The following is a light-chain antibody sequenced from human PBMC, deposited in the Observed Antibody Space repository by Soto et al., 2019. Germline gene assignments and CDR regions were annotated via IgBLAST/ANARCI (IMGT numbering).Light chain of an antibody. CDR2: KAS. CDR1: QSISSW. Sequence: DIQMTQCPSTLSASVGDRVTITCRASQSISSWLAWYQQKPGKAPKLLIYKASSLESGVPSRFSGSGSGTEFTLTISSLQPDDFATYYCQHYNTYPWTFGQGTKVEIK. CDR3: QHYNTYPWT. J-gene: IGKJ1*01. V-gene: IGKV1-5*03.